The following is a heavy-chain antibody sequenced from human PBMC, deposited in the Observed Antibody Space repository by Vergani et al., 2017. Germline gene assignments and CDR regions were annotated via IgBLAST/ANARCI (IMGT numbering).Heavy chain of an antibody. CDR2: ISYDGSNK. V-gene: IGHV3-30-3*01. J-gene: IGHJ3*02. Sequence: QVQLVESGGGVVQPGRSLRLSCAASGFTFSSYAMHWVRQDPGKGLEWVAVISYDGSNKYYADSVKGRFTISRDNSKNTLYLQMNSLRAEDTAVYYCARDPDKGPGDAFDIWGQGTMVTVSS. D-gene: IGHD1-14*01. CDR1: GFTFSSYA. CDR3: ARDPDKGPGDAFDI.